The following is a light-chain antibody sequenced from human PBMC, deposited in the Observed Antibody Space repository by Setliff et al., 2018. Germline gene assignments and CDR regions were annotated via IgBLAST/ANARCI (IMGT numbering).Light chain of an antibody. CDR2: DVS. J-gene: IGLJ1*01. V-gene: IGLV2-14*01. Sequence: QSVLAQPASVSGSPGQSITISCTGTSSDVGAYNCISWYQHHPDKAPKLLIYDVSNRPSGVSSRFSGSKSGNTASLTISGLHAEDEADYFCCSCTSNITPYVVGTGTKVTVL. CDR3: CSCTSNITPYV. CDR1: SSDVGAYNC.